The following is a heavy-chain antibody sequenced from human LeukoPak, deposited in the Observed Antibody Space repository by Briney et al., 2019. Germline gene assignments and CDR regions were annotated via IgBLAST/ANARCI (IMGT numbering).Heavy chain of an antibody. CDR2: IYPADSDT. CDR1: GYSFTSYW. V-gene: IGHV5-51*01. J-gene: IGHJ5*02. Sequence: GESLRISCKGSGYSFTSYWIGWVRQIPGKGLEWMGIIYPADSDTRYSPSFEGQVTISADKSITTAYLQWSSLKASDTAKYYCARHAVGDYLDHTWFDPWGQGTLVTVSS. D-gene: IGHD4-17*01. CDR3: ARHAVGDYLDHTWFDP.